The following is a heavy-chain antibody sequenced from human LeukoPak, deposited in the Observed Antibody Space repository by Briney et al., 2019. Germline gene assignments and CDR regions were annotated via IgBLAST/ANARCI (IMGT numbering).Heavy chain of an antibody. CDR2: IYHSGST. J-gene: IGHJ4*02. Sequence: PSETLSLTCAVSGGSISSGGYSWSWIRQPPGKGLEWIGYIYHSGSTYYNPSLKSRVTIPVDRSKNQFSLKLSSVTAADTAVYYCARGGFEPNFDYWGQGTLVTVSS. V-gene: IGHV4-30-2*01. CDR1: GGSISSGGYS. CDR3: ARGGFEPNFDY. D-gene: IGHD1-14*01.